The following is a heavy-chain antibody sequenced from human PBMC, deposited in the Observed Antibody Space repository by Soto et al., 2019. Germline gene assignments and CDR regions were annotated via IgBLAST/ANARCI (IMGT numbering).Heavy chain of an antibody. CDR2: INPNSGGT. D-gene: IGHD2-2*01. CDR1: GYTFTGYY. J-gene: IGHJ4*02. CDR3: ARSDIVVVPAATYYFDY. Sequence: ASVKVSCKASGYTFTGYYMHWVRQAPGQGLEWMGWINPNSGGTNYAQKFQGWVTMTRDTSISTAYMELSRLRSDDTAVYYCARSDIVVVPAATYYFDYWGQGTQVTVSS. V-gene: IGHV1-2*04.